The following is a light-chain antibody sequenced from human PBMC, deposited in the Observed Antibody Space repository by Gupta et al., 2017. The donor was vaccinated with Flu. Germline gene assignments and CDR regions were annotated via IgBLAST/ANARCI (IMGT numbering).Light chain of an antibody. CDR2: DVF. J-gene: IGLJ3*02. Sequence: TSSDVGGYNFVSGYQQYTGKAPKLIIHDVFRRPSGVPDRFSGSKSGNTASLTISGLRPEDEADYYCCSYAGSDIRLFGGGTKVTVL. V-gene: IGLV2-11*03. CDR1: SSDVGGYNF. CDR3: CSYAGSDIRL.